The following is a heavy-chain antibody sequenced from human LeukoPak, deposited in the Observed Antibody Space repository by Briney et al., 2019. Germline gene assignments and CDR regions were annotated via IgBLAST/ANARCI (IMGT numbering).Heavy chain of an antibody. CDR1: GGTFTSYA. CDR3: ARATVGATTFDY. CDR2: IIPIFGTA. D-gene: IGHD1-26*01. Sequence: SVKVSCKASGGTFTSYAISWVRQAPGQGLDWMGGIIPIFGTANYAQKFQGRVTITADESTGTAYMELSSLRSEDTAVYYCARATVGATTFDYWGQGTLVTVSS. J-gene: IGHJ4*02. V-gene: IGHV1-69*01.